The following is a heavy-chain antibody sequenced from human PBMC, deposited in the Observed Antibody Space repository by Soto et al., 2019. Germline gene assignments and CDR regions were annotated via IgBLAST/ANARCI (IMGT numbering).Heavy chain of an antibody. Sequence: GGSLRLSCAASGFTFSSYRMNWVRQAPGKGLEWVSYISSSSSTIYYADSVKGRFTISRDNAKNSLYLQMNSLRDEDTAVYYCARDAIQTYCSGGSCYSGPYGMDVWGQGTTVTVSS. CDR3: ARDAIQTYCSGGSCYSGPYGMDV. CDR1: GFTFSSYR. CDR2: ISSSSSTI. V-gene: IGHV3-48*02. J-gene: IGHJ6*02. D-gene: IGHD2-15*01.